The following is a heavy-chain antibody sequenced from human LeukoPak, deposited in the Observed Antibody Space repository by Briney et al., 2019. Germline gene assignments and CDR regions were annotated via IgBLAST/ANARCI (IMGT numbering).Heavy chain of an antibody. CDR1: GGTFSSYA. V-gene: IGHV1-69*04. D-gene: IGHD2/OR15-2a*01. J-gene: IGHJ4*02. CDR2: IIPILGIA. CDR3: ARERGNIQDY. Sequence: ASVKFSCKASGGTFSSYAISWVRQAPGQGLEWMGRIIPILGIANYAQKFQGRATITADKSTSTAYMELSSLRSEDTAVYYCARERGNIQDYWGQGTLVTVSS.